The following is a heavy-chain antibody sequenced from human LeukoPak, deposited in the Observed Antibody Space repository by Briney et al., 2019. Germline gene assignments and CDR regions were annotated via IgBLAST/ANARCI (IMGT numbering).Heavy chain of an antibody. V-gene: IGHV4-34*01. CDR1: GGSFSGYY. CDR3: ARAFRWWLVEYYFDY. CDR2: INHSGST. J-gene: IGHJ4*02. Sequence: PSETLSLTCAVYGGSFSGYYWSWLRQPPGKGLEWIGEINHSGSTNYNPSLKSRVTISVDTSKNQFSLKLSSVTAADTAVYYCARAFRWWLVEYYFDYWGQGTLVTVSS. D-gene: IGHD6-19*01.